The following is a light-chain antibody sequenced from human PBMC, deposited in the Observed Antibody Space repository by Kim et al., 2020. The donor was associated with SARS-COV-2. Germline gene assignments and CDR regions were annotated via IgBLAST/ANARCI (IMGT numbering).Light chain of an antibody. Sequence: DIVMTQSPDSLAVSLGERATINCKSSQSVLYSSNNKNYLAWYQQKPVQPPKLLIYWASTRESGVPDRFSGSGSGTDFTLTISSLQAEDVAVYCCQQYYSTPYTLGQGTKLEI. J-gene: IGKJ2*01. CDR2: WAS. CDR3: QQYYSTPYT. CDR1: QSVLYSSNNKNY. V-gene: IGKV4-1*01.